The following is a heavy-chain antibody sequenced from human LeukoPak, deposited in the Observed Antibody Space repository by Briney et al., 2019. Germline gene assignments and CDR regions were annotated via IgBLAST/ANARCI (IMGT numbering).Heavy chain of an antibody. CDR3: ARVGVDYSGNIIKYYFDY. CDR1: GGSISSYY. D-gene: IGHD4-23*01. V-gene: IGHV4-59*01. J-gene: IGHJ4*02. CDR2: IYYSGST. Sequence: AETLSLTCTVSGGSISSYYWSWIRQPPGKVLEWIGYIYYSGSTNYNPSLKSRVIISVDTSKNQFSLKLSPVIAADTAVYYCARVGVDYSGNIIKYYFDYWGQGTLVTVSS.